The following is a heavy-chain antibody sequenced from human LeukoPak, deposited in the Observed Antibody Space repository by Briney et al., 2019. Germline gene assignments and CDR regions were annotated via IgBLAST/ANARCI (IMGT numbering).Heavy chain of an antibody. CDR1: GFTFSSYE. CDR3: ARDGDYYDSSGYYGDYYGMDV. CDR2: ISSSGSTI. J-gene: IGHJ6*02. D-gene: IGHD3-22*01. Sequence: PGGSLRLSCAASGFTFSSYEMNWVRQAPGKGLEWVSYISSSGSTIYYADSVKGRFTISRDNAKNSLYLQMNSLRAEDTAVYYCARDGDYYDSSGYYGDYYGMDVWGQGTTVTVSS. V-gene: IGHV3-48*03.